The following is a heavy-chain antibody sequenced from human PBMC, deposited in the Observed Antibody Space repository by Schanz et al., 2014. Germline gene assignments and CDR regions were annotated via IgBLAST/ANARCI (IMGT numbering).Heavy chain of an antibody. CDR3: VKGGTNTLDS. V-gene: IGHV3-NL1*01. CDR1: GFNLRRYS. J-gene: IGHJ4*02. CDR2: IYNGGGGRT. Sequence: VLLVDSGGGLVQPGGSLRLSCVTSGFNLRRYSMNWVRQAPGKGLEWVSVIYNGGGGRTYYADSVKGRFTISSDNSKNTVFLQMNSLRGEDTAIYYCVKGGTNTLDSWGQGTLVTVSS.